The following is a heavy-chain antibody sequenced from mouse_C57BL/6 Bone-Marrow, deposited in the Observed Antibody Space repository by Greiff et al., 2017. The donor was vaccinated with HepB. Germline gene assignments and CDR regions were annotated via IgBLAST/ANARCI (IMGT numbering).Heavy chain of an antibody. Sequence: EVKLMESGGGLVQPGGSRKLSCAVSGFTLSSFGIHWVRQAPEKGLEWVAYISSCSTTIYYADTVKGRFTISKDNPRNTLFLQMTSLRSEDTAMYYCAKYGNYVGYAMDYWGQGTSVTVSS. V-gene: IGHV5-17*02. J-gene: IGHJ4*01. CDR2: ISSCSTTI. CDR3: AKYGNYVGYAMDY. CDR1: GFTLSSFG. D-gene: IGHD2-10*02.